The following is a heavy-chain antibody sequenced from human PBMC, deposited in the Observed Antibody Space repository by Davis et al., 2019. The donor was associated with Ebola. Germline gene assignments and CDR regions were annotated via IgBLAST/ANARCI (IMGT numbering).Heavy chain of an antibody. J-gene: IGHJ5*02. CDR2: INHSGST. Sequence: PSETLSLTCAVYGGSFSGYYWSWIRQPPGKGLEWIGEINHSGSTNYNPSLKSRVTISVDTSKNQFSLKLSSVTAADTAVYYCAREGIVVVPAAGRVYNWFDPWGQGTLVTVSS. CDR1: GGSFSGYY. CDR3: AREGIVVVPAAGRVYNWFDP. D-gene: IGHD2-2*01. V-gene: IGHV4-34*01.